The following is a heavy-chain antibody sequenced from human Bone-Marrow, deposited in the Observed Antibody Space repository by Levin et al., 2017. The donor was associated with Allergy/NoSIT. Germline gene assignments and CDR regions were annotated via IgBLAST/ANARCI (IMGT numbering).Heavy chain of an antibody. D-gene: IGHD3-3*01. CDR3: ARDQDYGFLSGLGWFDP. CDR2: ISGSSSYI. J-gene: IGHJ5*02. CDR1: GFSLSSYT. Sequence: GGSLRLSCLASGFSLSSYTMNWVRQAPGKGLEWVASISGSSSYIFYADSVNGRFTVSRDNAKNSVYLQMNSLRADDTAVYFYARDQDYGFLSGLGWFDPWGQGTQVTVSS. V-gene: IGHV3-21*06.